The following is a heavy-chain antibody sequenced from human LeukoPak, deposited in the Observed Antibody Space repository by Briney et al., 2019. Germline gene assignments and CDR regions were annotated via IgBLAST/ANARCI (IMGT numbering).Heavy chain of an antibody. V-gene: IGHV3-74*01. Sequence: GGSLRLSCAASGFTFSSYWMHWVRQAPGKGLVWLSRVNGDGNITNYADSVRGRFTISRDNAKITLYLQMNSLRAEDTAVYYCARRGLVPAFDIWGQGTMVSVTS. D-gene: IGHD3-10*02. J-gene: IGHJ3*02. CDR1: GFTFSSYW. CDR3: ARRGLVPAFDI. CDR2: VNGDGNIT.